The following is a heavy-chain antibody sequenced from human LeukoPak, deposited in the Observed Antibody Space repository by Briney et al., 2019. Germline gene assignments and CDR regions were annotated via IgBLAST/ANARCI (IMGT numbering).Heavy chain of an antibody. J-gene: IGHJ4*02. CDR2: IWYDGSNK. Sequence: GGSLRLSCAASGFTFSSYGMHWVRQAPGKGLEWVAVIWYDGSNKYYADSVKGRFTISRDNSKNTLYLQMNSLRAEDTAVYYCARDTGIVATIGPFDYWGQGTLVTVSS. V-gene: IGHV3-33*01. D-gene: IGHD5-12*01. CDR3: ARDTGIVATIGPFDY. CDR1: GFTFSSYG.